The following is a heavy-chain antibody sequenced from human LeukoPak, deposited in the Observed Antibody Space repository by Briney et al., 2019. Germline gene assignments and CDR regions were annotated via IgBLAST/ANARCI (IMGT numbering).Heavy chain of an antibody. CDR3: ASRYYGSGSYWDFNWFDP. Sequence: GASVKVSCKASGGTFSSYAISWVRQAPGQGLEWMGRIIPILGIANYAQKFQGRVTITADKSTSTAYMELSSLRSEDTAVYYCASRYYGSGSYWDFNWFDPWGQGTLVTVSS. V-gene: IGHV1-69*04. D-gene: IGHD3-10*01. CDR2: IIPILGIA. CDR1: GGTFSSYA. J-gene: IGHJ5*02.